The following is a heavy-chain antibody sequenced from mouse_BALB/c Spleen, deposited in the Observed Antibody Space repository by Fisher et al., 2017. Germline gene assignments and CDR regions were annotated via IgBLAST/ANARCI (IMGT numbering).Heavy chain of an antibody. Sequence: KFKGKATMTADTSSNTAYLQLSSLTSEDTAVYYCARLRRYFDVWGAGTTVTVSS. J-gene: IGHJ1*01. V-gene: IGHV14-2*02. D-gene: IGHD2-12*01. CDR3: ARLRRYFDV.